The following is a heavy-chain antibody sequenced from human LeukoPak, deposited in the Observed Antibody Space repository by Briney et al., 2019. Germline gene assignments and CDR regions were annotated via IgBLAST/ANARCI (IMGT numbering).Heavy chain of an antibody. CDR3: ARVSDWYGDAFDI. V-gene: IGHV6-1*01. J-gene: IGHJ3*02. D-gene: IGHD6-19*01. CDR2: TYYRSKWNN. CDR1: GDGVSSNSAA. Sequence: SQTLSLTCATSGDGVSSNSAAWNWIRQSPSRGLEWLGRTYYRSKWNNDYAVSGRSRITIKPDTSKNQFSLQLNSVAPEDTAVYYWARVSDWYGDAFDIWGQGTMVTVSS.